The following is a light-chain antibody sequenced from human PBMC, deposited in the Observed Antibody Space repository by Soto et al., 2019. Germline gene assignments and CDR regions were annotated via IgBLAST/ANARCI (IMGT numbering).Light chain of an antibody. CDR1: QSVGSNF. J-gene: IGKJ2*02. V-gene: IGKV3-20*01. CDR2: GAS. Sequence: EIVLTQSPGTLSLSPGERATLSCRASQSVGSNFLAWYQQKPGQAPKLLISGASSRATGIPDRFSGSGSGTDFTLTISRLETEDFALYSCQQYGSSPGTFGQGTKLEIE. CDR3: QQYGSSPGT.